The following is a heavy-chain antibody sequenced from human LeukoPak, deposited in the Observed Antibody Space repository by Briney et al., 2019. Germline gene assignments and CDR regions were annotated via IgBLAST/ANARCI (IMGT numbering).Heavy chain of an antibody. V-gene: IGHV4-34*01. Sequence: SETLSLTCAVYGGSFSGYYWSWIRQPPGKGLEWIGEINHSGSTNYNPSLKSRVTISVDTSKNQFSLKLSSVTAADTAVYCCARRDIVVVPAAYHFDYWGQGTLVTVSS. D-gene: IGHD2-2*01. CDR3: ARRDIVVVPAAYHFDY. CDR1: GGSFSGYY. J-gene: IGHJ4*02. CDR2: INHSGST.